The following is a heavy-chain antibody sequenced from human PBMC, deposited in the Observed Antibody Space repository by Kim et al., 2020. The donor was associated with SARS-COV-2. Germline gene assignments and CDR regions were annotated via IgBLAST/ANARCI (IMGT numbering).Heavy chain of an antibody. J-gene: IGHJ4*02. CDR1: GFTFGDYA. Sequence: GGSLRLSCTASGFTFGDYAMSWFRQAPGKGLEWVGFIRSKAYGGTTEYAASVKGRFTISRYDSKSIAYLQMNSLKTEYTAVYYCTRVTGNIEHFDYWGQGTLVTVSS. CDR2: IRSKAYGGTT. CDR3: TRVTGNIEHFDY. D-gene: IGHD1-20*01. V-gene: IGHV3-49*03.